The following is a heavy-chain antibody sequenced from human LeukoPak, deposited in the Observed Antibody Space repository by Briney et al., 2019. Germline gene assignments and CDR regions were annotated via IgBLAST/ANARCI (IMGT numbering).Heavy chain of an antibody. D-gene: IGHD3-22*01. CDR3: ARVYYDSSGYYNYFDY. CDR2: ISAYNGNT. CDR1: GYTFTSYG. V-gene: IGHV1-18*01. Sequence: GGSVKVSCKASGYTFTSYGISWVRQAPGQGLEWMGWISAYNGNTNYAQKLQGRVTMTTDTSTSTAYMELRSLRSDDTAVYYCARVYYDSSGYYNYFDYWGQGTLVTVSS. J-gene: IGHJ4*02.